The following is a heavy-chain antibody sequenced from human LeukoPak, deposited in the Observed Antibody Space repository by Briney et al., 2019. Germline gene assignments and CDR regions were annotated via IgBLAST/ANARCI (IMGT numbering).Heavy chain of an antibody. CDR1: GFTFSSYW. Sequence: GGSLRLSCAASGFTFSSYWMSWVRQAPGKGLEWVANIKQDGSEKYYVDSVKGRFTISRDNAKNSLYLQMNSLRAEDTAVYYCARAAQWLDPYDAFDIWGQGTMVTVSS. D-gene: IGHD6-19*01. CDR2: IKQDGSEK. J-gene: IGHJ3*02. CDR3: ARAAQWLDPYDAFDI. V-gene: IGHV3-7*01.